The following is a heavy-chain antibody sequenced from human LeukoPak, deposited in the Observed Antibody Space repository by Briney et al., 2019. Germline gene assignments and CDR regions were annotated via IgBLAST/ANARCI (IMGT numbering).Heavy chain of an antibody. CDR3: AKDGCSGGSCSNYFDY. D-gene: IGHD2-15*01. J-gene: IGHJ4*02. V-gene: IGHV3-30*02. CDR2: IRYDGSNK. CDR1: GFTFSSYG. Sequence: GGSLRLSCAASGFTFSSYGMHWVRQAPGKGLEWVAFIRYDGSNKYYADSVKGRYTISRENYKNTLYLQMNSLRAEDTAVYYCAKDGCSGGSCSNYFDYWGQGTLVTVSS.